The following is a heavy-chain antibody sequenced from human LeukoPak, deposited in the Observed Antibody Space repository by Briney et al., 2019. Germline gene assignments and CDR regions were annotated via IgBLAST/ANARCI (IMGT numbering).Heavy chain of an antibody. CDR2: ISAYNGNT. CDR3: ARVPGSSSWYVVVDYYHYGMDV. Sequence: ASVKVSCKASGYTFTSYGISWVRQAPGQGLEWMGWISAYNGNTNYAQKLQGRVTMTTDTSTSTAYMELRSLRSDDTAVYYCARVPGSSSWYVVVDYYHYGMDVWGQGTTVTVSS. D-gene: IGHD6-13*01. J-gene: IGHJ6*02. CDR1: GYTFTSYG. V-gene: IGHV1-18*01.